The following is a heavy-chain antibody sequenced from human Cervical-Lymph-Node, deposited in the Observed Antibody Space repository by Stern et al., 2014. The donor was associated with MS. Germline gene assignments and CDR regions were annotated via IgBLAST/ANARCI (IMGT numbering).Heavy chain of an antibody. V-gene: IGHV3-30*18. D-gene: IGHD6-13*01. Sequence: VQLVQSGGGVVQPGRSLRLSCEASGFTFSTYGMHWVRQAPGKGLAWVAVTSSDGSNKYYADSVKGRFTVSRDNSKNTLYLQMNSLRAEDTAVYYCAKRIAAAGTHPGTFDYWGQGTLVTVSS. J-gene: IGHJ4*02. CDR1: GFTFSTYG. CDR2: TSSDGSNK. CDR3: AKRIAAAGTHPGTFDY.